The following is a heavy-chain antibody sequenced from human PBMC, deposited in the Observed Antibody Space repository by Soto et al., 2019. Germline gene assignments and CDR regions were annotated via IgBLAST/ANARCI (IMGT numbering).Heavy chain of an antibody. CDR2: IVPIVDTS. CDR3: VRVVAIPGYPDN. D-gene: IGHD5-12*01. CDR1: GGTFSSYA. J-gene: IGHJ4*02. Sequence: QVQLVQSGAEVRQPASSVKVSCKTSGGTFSSYAISWVRQAPGQGLEWMGGIVPIVDTSTYAQKFQGRVTITAHESTSTAYMELSSLRSDDMAIYYCVRVVAIPGYPDNWGQGTLVTVSS. V-gene: IGHV1-69*12.